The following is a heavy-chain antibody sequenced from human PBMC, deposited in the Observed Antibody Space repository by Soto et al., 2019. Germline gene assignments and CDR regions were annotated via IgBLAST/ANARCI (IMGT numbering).Heavy chain of an antibody. CDR2: IGGRGDIT. J-gene: IGHJ4*02. V-gene: IGHV3-23*01. Sequence: GGSLRLSCAASGFTFSSYAMSWVRQAPGRGLEWVSVIGGRGDITYYADSVKGQFTISRDNSKNTMYLQMNSLRPRYMAVYYCAKYHLATSTSRNSLDYWSQGTLVTVSS. D-gene: IGHD1-26*01. CDR3: AKYHLATSTSRNSLDY. CDR1: GFTFSSYA.